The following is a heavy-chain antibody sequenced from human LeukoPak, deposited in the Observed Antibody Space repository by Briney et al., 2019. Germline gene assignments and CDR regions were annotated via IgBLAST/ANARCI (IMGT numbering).Heavy chain of an antibody. D-gene: IGHD5-18*01. CDR3: AKEGNSFGFDH. J-gene: IGHJ4*02. Sequence: PGGSLRLSCAASGFTFSSYGMTWVRQAPGKGLEWVSSISGSGDSTYYADSVKGRFTISGDNSRNTLFLQMNSLRAEDTAVYYCAKEGNSFGFDHWGRGTLVTVSS. CDR1: GFTFSSYG. CDR2: ISGSGDST. V-gene: IGHV3-23*01.